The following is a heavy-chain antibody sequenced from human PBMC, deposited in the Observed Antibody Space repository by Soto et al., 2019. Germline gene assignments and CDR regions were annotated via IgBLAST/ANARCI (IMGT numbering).Heavy chain of an antibody. CDR1: GYTFSDYY. D-gene: IGHD1-1*01. J-gene: IGHJ4*02. Sequence: ASVKVSCKASGYTFSDYYIHWVRQAPGQGLEWMGWINPNSGGTKYAPKFQGGVTMTRDTSITTAYMELSRLRSGDTAVYYCAREPATAKPEGVDFWGQGTLVTVAS. V-gene: IGHV1-2*02. CDR3: AREPATAKPEGVDF. CDR2: INPNSGGT.